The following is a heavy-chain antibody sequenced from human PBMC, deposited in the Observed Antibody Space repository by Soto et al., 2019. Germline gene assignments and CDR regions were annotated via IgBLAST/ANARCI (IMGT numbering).Heavy chain of an antibody. J-gene: IGHJ4*02. CDR1: GFSFSNYA. CDR2: ISGSGGST. V-gene: IGHV3-23*01. D-gene: IGHD6-13*01. Sequence: GGSLRLSCTASGFSFSNYAVTWVRQAPGKGLEWVSTISGSGGSTYYADSVKGRFTISRDNSKNTLYLQMNSLRAEDTAVYYCAKDQGSSWYEIDYWGQGTLVTVSS. CDR3: AKDQGSSWYEIDY.